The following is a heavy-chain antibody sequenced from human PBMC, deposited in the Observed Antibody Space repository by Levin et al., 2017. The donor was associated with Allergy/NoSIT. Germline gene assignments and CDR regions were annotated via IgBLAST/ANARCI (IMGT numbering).Heavy chain of an antibody. J-gene: IGHJ3*02. Sequence: RSQTLSLTCAVYGGSFSGYYWSWIRQPPGKGLEWIGEINHSGSTNYNPSLKSRVTISVDTSKNQFSLKLSSVTAADTAVYYCARGWRWIQLWGWADAFDIWGQGTMVTVSS. CDR1: GGSFSGYY. CDR3: ARGWRWIQLWGWADAFDI. V-gene: IGHV4-34*01. D-gene: IGHD5-18*01. CDR2: INHSGST.